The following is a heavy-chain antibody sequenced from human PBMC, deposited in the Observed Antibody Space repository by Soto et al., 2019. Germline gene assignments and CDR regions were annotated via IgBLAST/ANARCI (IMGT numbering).Heavy chain of an antibody. CDR3: ERVSSSWYSGCFER. CDR1: GFTFNSHA. CDR2: LSDSGGST. D-gene: IGHD6-13*01. J-gene: IGHJ4*02. V-gene: IGHV3-23*01. Sequence: GGSLRLSCTASGFTFNSHAIPWVRQAPGKGLEWVSGLSDSGGSTYYADSVKGRFTISRDNSMNTLYLQMNTLSAEDTAVYYCERVSSSWYSGCFERWGQGNLVT.